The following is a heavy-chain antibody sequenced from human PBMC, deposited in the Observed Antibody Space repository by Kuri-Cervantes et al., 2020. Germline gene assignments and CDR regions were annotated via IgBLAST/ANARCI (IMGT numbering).Heavy chain of an antibody. Sequence: GESLKISCAASGFTFSSYGMHWVRQAPGKGLEWVAVIWYDGSNKYYADSVKGRFTISRDNSKNTLYLQMNSLRAEDTAVYYCARAGVPERGIVEPRGSWGQGTLVTVSS. CDR2: IWYDGSNK. CDR1: GFTFSSYG. V-gene: IGHV3-33*01. J-gene: IGHJ5*02. CDR3: ARAGVPERGIVEPRGS. D-gene: IGHD2-15*01.